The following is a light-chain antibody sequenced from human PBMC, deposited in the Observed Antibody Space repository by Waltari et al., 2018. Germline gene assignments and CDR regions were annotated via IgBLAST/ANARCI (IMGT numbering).Light chain of an antibody. CDR1: QSLSNN. CDR2: YAS. Sequence: EIVMTQSPATMSVSPGERVTLSCRASQSLSNNLAWYQQKPGQAPRLLIYYASTRATGIPARFSGSGSGTEFTLTISSLQSEDVAVYYCQQYNNWPPLTFGGGTKVEIK. J-gene: IGKJ4*01. V-gene: IGKV3-15*01. CDR3: QQYNNWPPLT.